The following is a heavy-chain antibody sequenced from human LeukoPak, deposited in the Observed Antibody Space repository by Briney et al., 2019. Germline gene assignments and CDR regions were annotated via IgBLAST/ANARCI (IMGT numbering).Heavy chain of an antibody. CDR2: ISGSGGST. V-gene: IGHV3-23*01. CDR3: AEDMAVTHYYGMDV. CDR1: GFTFSNYA. J-gene: IGHJ6*02. D-gene: IGHD2-21*02. Sequence: GGSLRLSCAASGFTFSNYAMSWVRQAPGKGLEWVSAISGSGGSTYHADSVKGRFAISRDNSKNTLYLQVNSLRAEDTAVYYCAEDMAVTHYYGMDVWGQGTTVTVSS.